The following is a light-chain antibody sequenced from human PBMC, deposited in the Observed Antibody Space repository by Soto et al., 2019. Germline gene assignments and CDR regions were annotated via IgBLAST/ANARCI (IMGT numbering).Light chain of an antibody. CDR2: EVS. J-gene: IGLJ1*01. V-gene: IGLV2-14*01. CDR1: SSDVGGYNY. Sequence: QSALTQPASVSGSPGQSITISCTGTSSDVGGYNYVSWYQQHPGKAPKLMIYEVSTRPSGVSNRFSRSKSGNTASLTISGLQAEDEADYYCSSYTSSSTHYVCVTGTKLTV. CDR3: SSYTSSSTHYV.